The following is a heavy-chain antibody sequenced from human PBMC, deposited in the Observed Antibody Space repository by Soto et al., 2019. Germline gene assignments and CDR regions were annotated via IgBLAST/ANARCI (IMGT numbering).Heavy chain of an antibody. CDR1: GFTFSTYA. D-gene: IGHD3-3*01. J-gene: IGHJ1*01. CDR2: ISGSVGIT. Sequence: RRLSCAASGFTFSTYAMSWVRQAPGKGLEWVSAISGSVGITYYADSVKSRHTISRDTSKRTLYLHKNRLRAEDTAVSYCANGRGLGWLYISSWGQGTLVPV. V-gene: IGHV3-23*01. CDR3: ANGRGLGWLYISS.